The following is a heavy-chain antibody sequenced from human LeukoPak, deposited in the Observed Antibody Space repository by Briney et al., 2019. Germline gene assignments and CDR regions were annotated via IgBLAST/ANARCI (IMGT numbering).Heavy chain of an antibody. CDR2: IYHSGST. J-gene: IGHJ5*02. D-gene: IGHD7-27*01. V-gene: IGHV4-38-2*02. CDR1: GYSISSGYY. CDR3: ARDRLTGGFDP. Sequence: PSETLSLTCTVSGYSISSGYYWGWIRQPPGKGLEWIGSIYHSGSTYYNPSLKSRVTMSVDTSKNQFSLKLSSVTAADTAVYYCARDRLTGGFDPWGQGTLVTVSS.